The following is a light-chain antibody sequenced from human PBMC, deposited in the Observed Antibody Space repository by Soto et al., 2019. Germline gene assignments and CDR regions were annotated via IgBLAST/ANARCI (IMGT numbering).Light chain of an antibody. J-gene: IGLJ1*01. CDR3: CSHAGSYTYV. CDR2: DVS. CDR1: SSDVGGYNY. V-gene: IGLV2-11*01. Sequence: QSVLTQPRSVSGSPGQSVTISCTGTSSDVGGYNYVSWYQQHPGKAPKLMIYDVSERPSGVPDRFSGSKSGNTASLTISGLQAEDEADYYCCSHAGSYTYVFGTGTKLTVL.